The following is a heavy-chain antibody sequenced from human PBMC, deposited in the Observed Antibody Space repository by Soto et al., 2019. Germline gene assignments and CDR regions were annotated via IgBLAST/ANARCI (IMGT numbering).Heavy chain of an antibody. CDR2: IDPSDSYT. CDR3: ASGLYYYDSSGYPHYFDY. J-gene: IGHJ4*02. D-gene: IGHD3-22*01. CDR1: GYSFTSYW. Sequence: GESLKISCKGSGYSFTSYWISWVRQMPGKGLEWMGRIDPSDSYTNYSPSFQGHVTISADKSISTAYLQWSSLKASDTAMYYCASGLYYYDSSGYPHYFDYLGQGTLVTVSS. V-gene: IGHV5-10-1*01.